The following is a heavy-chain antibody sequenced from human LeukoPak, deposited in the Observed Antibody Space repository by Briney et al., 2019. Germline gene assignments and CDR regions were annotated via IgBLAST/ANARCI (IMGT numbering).Heavy chain of an antibody. CDR3: ATALIRDTAMVQTVGYYFDY. J-gene: IGHJ4*02. Sequence: PSGTLSLTCIVSGGSISSNTYYWGWIRQPPGKGLEWIGSIYYSGSTYYNPSLKSRVTISVDTSKNQFSLKLSSVTAADTAVYYCATALIRDTAMVQTVGYYFDYWGQGTLVTVSS. CDR1: GGSISSNTYY. D-gene: IGHD5-18*01. V-gene: IGHV4-39*01. CDR2: IYYSGST.